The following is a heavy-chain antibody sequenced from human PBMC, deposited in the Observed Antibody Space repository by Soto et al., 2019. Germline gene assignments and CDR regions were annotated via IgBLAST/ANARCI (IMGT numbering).Heavy chain of an antibody. D-gene: IGHD2-15*01. Sequence: ASVKVSCKVSGYTLTELSMHWVRQAPGKGLEWMGGFDPEDGETIYAQKFQGRVTMTEDTSTDTAYMELSSLRSEDTAVYYCATDRGYCSGGSCLDFDYWGQGTLVTVSS. V-gene: IGHV1-24*01. CDR2: FDPEDGET. J-gene: IGHJ4*02. CDR1: GYTLTELS. CDR3: ATDRGYCSGGSCLDFDY.